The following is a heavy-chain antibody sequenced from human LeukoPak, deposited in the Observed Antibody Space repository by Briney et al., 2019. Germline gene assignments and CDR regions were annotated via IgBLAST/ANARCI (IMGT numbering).Heavy chain of an antibody. D-gene: IGHD3-3*01. CDR3: ARVPSDFWSGYYTNWFDP. CDR1: GGSISSGGYY. Sequence: PSETLSLTCTVSGGSISSGGYYWSWIRQHPGKGLEWIGYIYYSGSTYYNPSLKSRVTKSVDTSKNQFSLKLSSVTAADTAVYYCARVPSDFWSGYYTNWFDPWGQGTLVTVSS. J-gene: IGHJ5*02. CDR2: IYYSGST. V-gene: IGHV4-31*03.